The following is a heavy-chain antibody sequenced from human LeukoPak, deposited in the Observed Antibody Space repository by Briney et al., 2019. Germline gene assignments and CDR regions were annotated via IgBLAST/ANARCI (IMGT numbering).Heavy chain of an antibody. Sequence: GGTLRFSCAATGFRFKAFGMHWVRQAPGEGLTWGCGINWNGCSTEYANSVRGQFTISRDNTKNSLYLQLSSLRLEDTALYYWAKQLRETDTYLFCGLDVWGQGTTVTVSS. CDR2: INWNGCST. D-gene: IGHD6-13*01. J-gene: IGHJ6*02. CDR1: GFRFKAFG. CDR3: AKQLRETDTYLFCGLDV. V-gene: IGHV3-9*01.